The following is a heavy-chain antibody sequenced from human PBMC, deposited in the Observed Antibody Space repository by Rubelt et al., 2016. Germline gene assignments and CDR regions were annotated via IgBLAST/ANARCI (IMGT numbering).Heavy chain of an antibody. Sequence: EVQLVESGGGLVQPGGSLRLPCAASGFTFSSYAMSWVRQAPGTGLEWVSAISDSGKSTYYADSVKGRFTISRDNSKNTLNLHMNSLRAEDTAVYYCAKRISGYGPFDVWGQGTMVTVSS. CDR3: AKRISGYGPFDV. CDR2: ISDSGKST. V-gene: IGHV3-23*04. J-gene: IGHJ3*01. CDR1: GFTFSSYA. D-gene: IGHD2-15*01.